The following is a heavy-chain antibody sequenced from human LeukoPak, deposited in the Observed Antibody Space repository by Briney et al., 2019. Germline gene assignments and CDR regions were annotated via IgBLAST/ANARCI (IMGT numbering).Heavy chain of an antibody. CDR2: ISGSGDST. CDR1: GFTFSSYA. Sequence: PGGSLRLSCAASGFTFSSYAMSWVRQAPGVGLEWVSAISGSGDSTYYADSVKGRFTISRDNYKKTLHLQMNSLRAEDTAVYYCAKGITFGGVIVPRYFDYWGQGTLVTVSS. D-gene: IGHD3-16*02. CDR3: AKGITFGGVIVPRYFDY. J-gene: IGHJ4*02. V-gene: IGHV3-23*01.